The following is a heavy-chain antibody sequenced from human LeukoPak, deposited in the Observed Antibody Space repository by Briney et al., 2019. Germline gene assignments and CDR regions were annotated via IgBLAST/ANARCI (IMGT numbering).Heavy chain of an antibody. CDR2: IYYSGTT. CDR1: GASVSSYY. Sequence: SETLSLTCTVSGASVSSYYWNWIRQPPGKGLEWIGYIYYSGTTKYNPSLESRVTISVFTSRNQFSLRLSSMTAADTAVYYCARETLYYYDSSGYYTDWGQGILVTVSS. D-gene: IGHD3-22*01. J-gene: IGHJ4*02. CDR3: ARETLYYYDSSGYYTD. V-gene: IGHV4-59*02.